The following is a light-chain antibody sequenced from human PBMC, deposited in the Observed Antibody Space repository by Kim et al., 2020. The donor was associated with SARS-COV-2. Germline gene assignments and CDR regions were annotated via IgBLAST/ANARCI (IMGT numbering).Light chain of an antibody. V-gene: IGKV3-15*01. CDR1: QGINSN. J-gene: IGKJ2*01. CDR3: QQYNNWLRT. Sequence: EVVMTQSPATLSVSPGERATLSCRASQGINSNLAWYQQKPGQAPRLLIYGASTRATVIPDRFSGSGSGTEFTFTITSLQSEDSAVYYCQQYNNWLRTFGQGTKLEI. CDR2: GAS.